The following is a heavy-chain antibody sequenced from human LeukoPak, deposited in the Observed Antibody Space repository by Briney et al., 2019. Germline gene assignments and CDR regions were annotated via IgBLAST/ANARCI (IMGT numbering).Heavy chain of an antibody. CDR2: ISFDASNK. CDR3: ATDVDPFGSGSYVEGFDY. D-gene: IGHD3-10*01. Sequence: GRSLRLSCAASGFTFSSYGMHWVRQAPGKGLEWVAVISFDASNKYYADSVKGRFTISRDNSKNTLYLQMNSLRAEDTAVYYCATDVDPFGSGSYVEGFDYWGQGTLVTVSS. J-gene: IGHJ4*02. V-gene: IGHV3-30*03. CDR1: GFTFSSYG.